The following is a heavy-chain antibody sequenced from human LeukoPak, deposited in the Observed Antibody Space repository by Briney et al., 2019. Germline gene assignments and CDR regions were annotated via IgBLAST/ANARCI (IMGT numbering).Heavy chain of an antibody. Sequence: SVKVSCKASGYTFNNYGISWVRQAPGQGLEWMGGIIPIFGTANYAQKFQGRVTITADKSTSTAYMELSSLRSEDTAVYYCATELRWKDHWGQGTLVTVSS. J-gene: IGHJ4*02. CDR3: ATELRWKDH. V-gene: IGHV1-69*06. CDR1: GYTFNNYG. CDR2: IIPIFGTA. D-gene: IGHD4-23*01.